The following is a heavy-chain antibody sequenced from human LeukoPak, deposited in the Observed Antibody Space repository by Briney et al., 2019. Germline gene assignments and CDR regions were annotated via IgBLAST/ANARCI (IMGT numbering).Heavy chain of an antibody. CDR1: GFAFSSYS. J-gene: IGHJ3*02. V-gene: IGHV3-21*01. CDR3: ASGYYYGSRSYGAFDI. CDR2: ISSSSSYI. Sequence: PGGSLRLSCAASGFAFSSYSMNCVRQAPGKGLEWVSSISSSSSYIYYADSVKGRFTISRDNAKNSLYLQMNSLRAEDTAVYYCASGYYYGSRSYGAFDIWGQGTMVTVSS. D-gene: IGHD3-10*01.